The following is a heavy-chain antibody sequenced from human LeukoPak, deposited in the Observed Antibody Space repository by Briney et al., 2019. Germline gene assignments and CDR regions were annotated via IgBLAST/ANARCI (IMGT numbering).Heavy chain of an antibody. CDR1: GYSFTSNW. CDR3: ARHPPYSSGSRWFDP. Sequence: GESLKISFKASGYSFTSNWIGRVRQMPGKGLEWMGIIYPGDSDTRYSPSFQGQVTISADKSITTTYLQWSSLNSSDTAISYCARHPPYSSGSRWFDPWGQGTLVTVSS. CDR2: IYPGDSDT. J-gene: IGHJ5*02. D-gene: IGHD6-19*01. V-gene: IGHV5-51*01.